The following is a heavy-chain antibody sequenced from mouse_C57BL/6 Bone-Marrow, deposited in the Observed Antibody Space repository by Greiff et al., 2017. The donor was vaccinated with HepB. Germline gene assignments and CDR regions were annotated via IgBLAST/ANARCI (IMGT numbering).Heavy chain of an antibody. CDR1: GYSITSGYY. J-gene: IGHJ3*01. D-gene: IGHD2-12*01. Sequence: EVQLQESGPGLVKPSQSLSLTCSVTGYSITSGYYWNWIRQFPGNKLEWMGYISYDGSNNYNPSLKNRISITRDTSKNQFFLKLNSVTTEDTATYYCARVRGNGFAYWGQGTLVTVSA. CDR3: ARVRGNGFAY. CDR2: ISYDGSN. V-gene: IGHV3-6*01.